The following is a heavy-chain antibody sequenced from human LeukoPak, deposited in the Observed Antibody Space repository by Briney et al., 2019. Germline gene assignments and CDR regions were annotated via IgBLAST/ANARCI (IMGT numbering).Heavy chain of an antibody. V-gene: IGHV1-3*01. CDR2: INAGNGNT. CDR1: GYIFTSYA. J-gene: IGHJ4*02. Sequence: ASVKASCKASGYIFTSYAMHWVRQAPGQRLEWMGWINAGNGNTKYSQKFQGRVTITRDTSASTAYMELSSLRSEDTAVYYCARDRSGGSSWSFDYWGQGTLVTVSS. D-gene: IGHD6-13*01. CDR3: ARDRSGGSSWSFDY.